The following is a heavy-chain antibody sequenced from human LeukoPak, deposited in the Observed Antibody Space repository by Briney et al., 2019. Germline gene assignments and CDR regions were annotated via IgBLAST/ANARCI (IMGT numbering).Heavy chain of an antibody. CDR3: ARGTFQIKY. V-gene: IGHV3-30-3*01. Sequence: GRSLRLSCAASGFTFSSYAMHWVRQAPGKGLEWVAVISYDGSNKYYADSVKGRFTISRDNSKNTLYLQMNSLRAEDTAVYYCARGTFQIKYWGQGTLVTVSS. CDR2: ISYDGSNK. J-gene: IGHJ4*02. D-gene: IGHD1-1*01. CDR1: GFTFSSYA.